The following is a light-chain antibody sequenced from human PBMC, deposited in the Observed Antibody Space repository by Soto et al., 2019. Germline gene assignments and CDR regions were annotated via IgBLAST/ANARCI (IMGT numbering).Light chain of an antibody. V-gene: IGLV2-23*02. CDR1: SSDIGSYDL. CDR2: EVT. J-gene: IGLJ1*01. CDR3: CSFADFTYV. Sequence: QSALTQPASVYGSPGQSIAISCTGTSSDIGSYDLVSWYQQHPGTAPKLIIYEVTKRPSGVSTRFSGSKSGNTASLTISGLQAVDEADYYCCSFADFTYVFGTGTKVTV.